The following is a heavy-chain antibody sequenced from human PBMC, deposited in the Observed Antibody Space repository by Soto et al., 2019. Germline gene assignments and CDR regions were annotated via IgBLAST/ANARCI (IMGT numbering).Heavy chain of an antibody. D-gene: IGHD2-2*01. CDR2: ISPISETT. CDR3: ARSQGSSTSLEIYYYYYYGMDV. J-gene: IGHJ6*02. V-gene: IGHV1-69*01. Sequence: QVQLVQSGAEVKKPGSSVKVSCKASGGTFSSYAISWVRQAPGQGLEWMGGISPISETTNYAQMIQGRVMITADESKSTAYMELSSLRSEDTAVYYCARSQGSSTSLEIYYYYYYGMDVWCQGTTVTVSS. CDR1: GGTFSSYA.